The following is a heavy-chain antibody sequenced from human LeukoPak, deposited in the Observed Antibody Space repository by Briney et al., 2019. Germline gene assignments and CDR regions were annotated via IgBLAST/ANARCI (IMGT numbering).Heavy chain of an antibody. CDR3: AKEYDSGGYGAYFDY. CDR2: TSSDGGTK. CDR1: GFTFSSYA. D-gene: IGHD3-10*01. J-gene: IGHJ4*02. Sequence: GGSLRLSWAASGFTFSSYAMSWVRQAPGKGLEWVAVTSSDGGTKYYADSVKGRFTLSRDNSRNTLDLQMNSLGPEDTAVYYCAKEYDSGGYGAYFDYWGQGTLVAVSS. V-gene: IGHV3-30*18.